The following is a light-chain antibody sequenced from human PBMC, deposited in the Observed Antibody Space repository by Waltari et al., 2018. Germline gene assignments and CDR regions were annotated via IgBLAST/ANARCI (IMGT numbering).Light chain of an antibody. Sequence: DLVMNQSPDSLAVSLSERATIHCTSSQTVLYSSNNKTYLAWYQPKPGQPPKLLISWASTRESGVPDRCSGSGSGTDFTLTSSRLQAEDAALYHCQQYYSTPPTFGGGTKVEVK. J-gene: IGKJ4*01. V-gene: IGKV4-1*01. CDR2: WAS. CDR1: QTVLYSSNNKTY. CDR3: QQYYSTPPT.